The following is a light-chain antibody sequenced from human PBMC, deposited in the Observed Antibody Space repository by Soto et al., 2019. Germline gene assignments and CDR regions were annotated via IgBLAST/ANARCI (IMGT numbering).Light chain of an antibody. CDR1: HGISSY. CDR3: QKYNSALGT. CDR2: AAS. V-gene: IGKV1-27*01. J-gene: IGKJ1*01. Sequence: IQMTQSPSSLSASVGYRATITCRASHGISSYLAWYQQKPGKVPKLLIYAASTLQSGVPSRFSGSGSGTDFTLTISSLQPEDVATYYCQKYNSALGTFGQGTKVDIK.